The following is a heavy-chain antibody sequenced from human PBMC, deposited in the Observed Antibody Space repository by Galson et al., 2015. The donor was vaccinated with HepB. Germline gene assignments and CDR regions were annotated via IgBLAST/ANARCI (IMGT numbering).Heavy chain of an antibody. Sequence: SLRLSCAASGFTFSSYSMNWVRQAPGKGLEWVSYISSSSTIYYADSVKGRFTISRDNAKNSLYLQMNSLRAEDTAVYYCARDSEVSDSGSYWAHEEAFDIWGQGTMVTVSS. D-gene: IGHD1-26*01. CDR1: GFTFSSYS. CDR2: ISSSSTI. V-gene: IGHV3-48*04. CDR3: ARDSEVSDSGSYWAHEEAFDI. J-gene: IGHJ3*02.